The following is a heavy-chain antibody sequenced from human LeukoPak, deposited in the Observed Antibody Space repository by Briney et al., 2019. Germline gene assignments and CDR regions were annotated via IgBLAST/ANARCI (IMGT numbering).Heavy chain of an antibody. CDR3: AKDSSGNGYMDV. CDR2: ISWNSNSI. V-gene: IGHV3-9*03. Sequence: GRSLRLSCAASGFAFDDYVMHWVRQAPGKGLEWVSSISWNSNSIGCADSVKGRFTISRDNAKNSLYLQMNSLRPEDIAFYYCAKDSSGNGYMDVWGKGTTVTVSA. J-gene: IGHJ6*04. CDR1: GFAFDDYV. D-gene: IGHD3-10*01.